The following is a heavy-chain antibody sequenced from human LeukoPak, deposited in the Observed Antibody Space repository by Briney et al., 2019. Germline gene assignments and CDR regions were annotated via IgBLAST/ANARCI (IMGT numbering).Heavy chain of an antibody. D-gene: IGHD6-19*01. CDR3: ARDTRPLSAVDYYYYYMDV. CDR1: GGSISSYY. V-gene: IGHV4-59*12. J-gene: IGHJ6*03. CDR2: IYYSGST. Sequence: PSETLSLTCTVSGGSISSYYWSWIRQPPGKGLERIGYIYYSGSTNYNPSLKSRVAMSIDMSKNQFSLELYSVTAADTAVYYCARDTRPLSAVDYYYYYMDVWGKGTTVTISS.